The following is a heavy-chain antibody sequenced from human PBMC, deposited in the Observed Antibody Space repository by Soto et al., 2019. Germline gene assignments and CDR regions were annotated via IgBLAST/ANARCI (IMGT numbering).Heavy chain of an antibody. D-gene: IGHD4-4*01. V-gene: IGHV1-46*03. J-gene: IGHJ6*03. CDR1: GYTFTSYY. Sequence: GASVKVSCKASGYTFTSYYMHWVRQAPGQGLEWMGIINPSGGSTSYAQKFQGRVTMTRDTSTSTVYMELSSLRSEDTAVYYCARDRASDDYCSDPYYYYFLDVWGKGTTVTGSS. CDR2: INPSGGST. CDR3: ARDRASDDYCSDPYYYYFLDV.